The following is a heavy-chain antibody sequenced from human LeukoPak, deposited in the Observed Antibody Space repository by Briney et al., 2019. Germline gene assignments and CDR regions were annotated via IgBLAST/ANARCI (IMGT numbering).Heavy chain of an antibody. J-gene: IGHJ4*02. CDR1: GGSISSYY. CDR3: ARCSSGWYSIDF. Sequence: SETLSLTCTVSGGSISSYYWSWIRQPPGRGLEWIGYIYYSGSTNYNPSLKSRVTISVDTSKNQFSLKLSSVNAADTPVYYCARCSSGWYSIDFWGQGTLVTVSS. V-gene: IGHV4-59*08. CDR2: IYYSGST. D-gene: IGHD6-19*01.